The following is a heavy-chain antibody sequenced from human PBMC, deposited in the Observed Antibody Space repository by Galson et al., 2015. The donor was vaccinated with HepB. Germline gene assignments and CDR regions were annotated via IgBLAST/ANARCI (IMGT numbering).Heavy chain of an antibody. Sequence: SLRLSCAASGFTVSSNYMNWVRQAPGRGLEWVSVIYRGGSTYYGDSVKGRFTISRDNSKNTLYLQMNSLSAEDTAVYYCARDQANIIAAGNYYYYYMDVWGKGTTVTVSS. V-gene: IGHV3-66*01. D-gene: IGHD6-13*01. CDR1: GFTVSSNY. J-gene: IGHJ6*03. CDR3: ARDQANIIAAGNYYYYYMDV. CDR2: IYRGGST.